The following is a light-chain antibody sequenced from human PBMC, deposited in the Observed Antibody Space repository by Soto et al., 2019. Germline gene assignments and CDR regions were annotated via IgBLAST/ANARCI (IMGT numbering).Light chain of an antibody. CDR3: CSYAGSSPYV. CDR2: EGS. J-gene: IGLJ1*01. Sequence: QSVLTQPASGSGSPGQSITISCTGTSSDVGSYNLVSWYQQQPGKAPKLMIYEGSKRPSGVSNRFSGSKSGNTASLTISGLQAEDEADYYCCSYAGSSPYVFGTGTKVPVL. V-gene: IGLV2-23*01. CDR1: SSDVGSYNL.